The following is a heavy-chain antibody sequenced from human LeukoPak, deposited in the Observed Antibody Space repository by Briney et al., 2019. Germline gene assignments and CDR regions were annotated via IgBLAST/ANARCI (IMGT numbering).Heavy chain of an antibody. J-gene: IGHJ4*02. CDR1: GYTFTSYD. CDR3: ARVEGSNFDY. V-gene: IGHV1-69*04. CDR2: IIPILGIA. Sequence: SVKVSCKASGYTFTSYDINWVRQATGQGLEWMGRIIPILGIANYAQKFQGRVTITADKSTSTAYMELSSLRSEDTAVYYCARVEGSNFDYWGQGTLVTVSS.